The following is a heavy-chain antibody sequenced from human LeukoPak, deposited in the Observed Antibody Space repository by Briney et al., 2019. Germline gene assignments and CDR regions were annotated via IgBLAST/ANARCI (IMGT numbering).Heavy chain of an antibody. V-gene: IGHV3-23*01. J-gene: IGHJ4*02. CDR2: IGSSGGST. CDR1: GFTFNIYA. Sequence: GGSLRLSCAASGFTFNIYAMSWVRQAPGKGLEWVSSIGSSGGSTHYADSVKGRFTISRDNFKNTLYLQMNSLRVEDTAVYYCAKGLLRTYFSDSSGHTPETPNYFDYWGQGALVTVSS. CDR3: AKGLLRTYFSDSSGHTPETPNYFDY. D-gene: IGHD3-22*01.